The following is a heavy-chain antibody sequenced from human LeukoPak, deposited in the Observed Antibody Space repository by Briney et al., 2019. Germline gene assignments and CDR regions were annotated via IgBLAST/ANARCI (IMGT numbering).Heavy chain of an antibody. D-gene: IGHD4-17*01. CDR3: GRATVTTRNSMDV. CDR2: INTDGSST. J-gene: IGHJ6*02. V-gene: IGHV3-74*01. CDR1: GFTFSSHW. Sequence: PGGSLRLSCAASGFTFSSHWMHWVRRGPGEGLVWVSRINTDGSSTYYADSVRGRFTITRDNAKNTLFLQMNGLRAEDTAVYYCGRATVTTRNSMDVWGQGTTVTVSS.